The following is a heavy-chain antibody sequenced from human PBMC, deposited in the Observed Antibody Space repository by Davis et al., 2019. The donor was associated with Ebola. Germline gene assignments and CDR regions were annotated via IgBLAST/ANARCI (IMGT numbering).Heavy chain of an antibody. Sequence: PSETLSLTCAASGFTFSNAWMSWVRQAPGKGLEWVGRIKSKTDGGTTDYAAPVKGRFTISRDNSKNTLYLQMNSLRAEDTAVYYCAKAKGSYYYYGMDVWGQGTTVTVSS. CDR3: AKAKGSYYYYGMDV. CDR2: IKSKTDGGTT. CDR1: GFTFSNAW. J-gene: IGHJ6*02. D-gene: IGHD1-26*01. V-gene: IGHV3-15*01.